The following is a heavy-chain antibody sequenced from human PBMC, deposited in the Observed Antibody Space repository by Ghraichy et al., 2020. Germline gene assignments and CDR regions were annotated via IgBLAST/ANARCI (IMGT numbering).Heavy chain of an antibody. Sequence: GGSLRLSCAASGFTFIRNAMSWVRQAPGKGLEWVSTISGSGGRTYYADSVKGRFTISRDTSKNTLYLQMNSLRAEDTALYYCAKDRSSGWYAFNPAGFDYWGQGTLVTVSS. J-gene: IGHJ4*02. CDR2: ISGSGGRT. V-gene: IGHV3-23*01. CDR1: GFTFIRNA. CDR3: AKDRSSGWYAFNPAGFDY. D-gene: IGHD6-19*01.